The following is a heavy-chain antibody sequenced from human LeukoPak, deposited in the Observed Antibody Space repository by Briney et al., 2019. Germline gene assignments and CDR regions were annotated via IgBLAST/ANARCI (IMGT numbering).Heavy chain of an antibody. CDR3: ARRSNIWDYGSGSYHYYFDY. V-gene: IGHV1-2*02. J-gene: IGHJ4*02. D-gene: IGHD3-10*01. Sequence: ASVKVSCKASGYTFTGYYMHWVRQAPGQGLEWMGWINPNSGGTNYAQKFQGRVTITRNTSISTAYMELSSLRSEDTAVYYCARRSNIWDYGSGSYHYYFDYWGQGTLVTVSS. CDR1: GYTFTGYY. CDR2: INPNSGGT.